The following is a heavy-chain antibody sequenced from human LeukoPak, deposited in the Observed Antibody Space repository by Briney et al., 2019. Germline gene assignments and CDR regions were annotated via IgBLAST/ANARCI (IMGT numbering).Heavy chain of an antibody. CDR3: AKDKSRGLAVAGLFDY. CDR1: GFTFSSYW. V-gene: IGHV3-74*01. D-gene: IGHD6-19*01. Sequence: PGGSLRLSCAASGFTFSSYWMHWVRQAPGKGLVWVSRINSDGSSTSYADSVKGRFTISRDNSKNTLYLQMNSLRAEDTAVYYCAKDKSRGLAVAGLFDYWGQGTLVTVSS. CDR2: INSDGSST. J-gene: IGHJ4*02.